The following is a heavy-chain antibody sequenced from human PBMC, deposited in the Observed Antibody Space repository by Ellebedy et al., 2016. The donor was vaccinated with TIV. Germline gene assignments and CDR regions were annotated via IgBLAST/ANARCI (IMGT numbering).Heavy chain of an antibody. V-gene: IGHV1-24*01. CDR1: GYTLNELS. CDR3: ATDPPLFFAGYRRAFEI. J-gene: IGHJ3*02. D-gene: IGHD3-3*01. CDR2: FDPEDGET. Sequence: ASVKVSCXVSGYTLNELSIHWVRQAPGRGLEWMGGFDPEDGETIYAQKFQGRVTMTEDTSTDTAYMDLSTLRSEDTAVYYCATDPPLFFAGYRRAFEIWGQGTMVTVSS.